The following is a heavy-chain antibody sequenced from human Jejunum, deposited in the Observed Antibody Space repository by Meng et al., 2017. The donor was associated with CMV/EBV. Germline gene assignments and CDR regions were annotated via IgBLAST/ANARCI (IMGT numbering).Heavy chain of an antibody. J-gene: IGHJ6*02. V-gene: IGHV3-53*01. Sequence: YMTWVRKAPGEGMEWVSIIYSGGSTVYADSVEGRFTISRDNSKNTVYLQMNSLRAEDTAVYFCARGGYVPIFGAVGYAMDVWGQGTTVTVSS. CDR3: ARGGYVPIFGAVGYAMDV. D-gene: IGHD3-3*01. CDR2: IYSGGST. CDR1: Y.